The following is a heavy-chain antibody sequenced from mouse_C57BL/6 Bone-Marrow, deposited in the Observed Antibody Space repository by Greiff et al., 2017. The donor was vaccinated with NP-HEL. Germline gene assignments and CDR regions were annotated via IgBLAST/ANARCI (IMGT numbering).Heavy chain of an antibody. Sequence: EVKLQQSGPVLVKPGASVKLSCTASGYTFTDYYMNWVQQSPGKSLEWIGVINPYNGGTSYNQKFKGKATLTVDKSSSTAYMELNSLTSEDSAVDYCGRCPRGFDDWGQGTTLTVSS. CDR1: GYTFTDYY. D-gene: IGHD6-1*01. V-gene: IGHV1-19*01. CDR3: GRCPRGFDD. J-gene: IGHJ2*01. CDR2: INPYNGGT.